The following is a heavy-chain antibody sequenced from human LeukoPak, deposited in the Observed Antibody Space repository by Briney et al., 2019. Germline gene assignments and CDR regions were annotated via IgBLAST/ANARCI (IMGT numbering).Heavy chain of an antibody. CDR3: VKNEGGVQLAY. Sequence: GGSLRLSCAASGFTFSSYAMNWVRHAPGKGLEWGSAISGSGDSTYYAYSGKVRFTISRDNSKNTLYLQMNSLRADGTAVYYCVKNEGGVQLAYWGQGTLVTVSS. V-gene: IGHV3-23*01. D-gene: IGHD1-1*01. CDR2: ISGSGDST. CDR1: GFTFSSYA. J-gene: IGHJ4*02.